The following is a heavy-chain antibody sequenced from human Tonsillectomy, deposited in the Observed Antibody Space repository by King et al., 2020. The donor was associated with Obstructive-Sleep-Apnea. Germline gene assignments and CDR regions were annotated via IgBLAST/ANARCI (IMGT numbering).Heavy chain of an antibody. D-gene: IGHD3-9*01. CDR2: IYWNVVT. Sequence: TLKESGPTLVKPTQTLTLTCTFSGFSVSASGVGVGWIRQPPGKALEWLALIYWNVVTRYSPSLKSRPTIPKDTSKNQVVLTMTNLDPVDTGTYYCANSVEGYLDWSRSYFDYWGQGTLVTVSS. CDR1: GFSVSASGVG. V-gene: IGHV2-5*01. J-gene: IGHJ4*02. CDR3: ANSVEGYLDWSRSYFDY.